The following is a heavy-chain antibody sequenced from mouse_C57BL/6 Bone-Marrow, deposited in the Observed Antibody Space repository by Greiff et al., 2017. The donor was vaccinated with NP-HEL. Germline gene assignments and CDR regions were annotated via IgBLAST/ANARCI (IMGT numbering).Heavy chain of an antibody. Sequence: VQLQQSGAELVKPGASVKLSCKASGYTFTSYWMHWVKQRPGRGLEWIGRIDPNSGGTKYNEKFKSKATLTVDKPSSTAYMQLSSLTSEDSAVYYCARTAQATSYYFDYWGQGTTLTVSS. CDR1: GYTFTSYW. CDR3: ARTAQATSYYFDY. V-gene: IGHV1-72*01. J-gene: IGHJ2*01. CDR2: IDPNSGGT. D-gene: IGHD3-2*02.